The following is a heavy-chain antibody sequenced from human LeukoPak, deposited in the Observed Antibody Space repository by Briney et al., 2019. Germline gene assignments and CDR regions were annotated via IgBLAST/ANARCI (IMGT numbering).Heavy chain of an antibody. V-gene: IGHV3-23*01. D-gene: IGHD2-8*01. CDR3: AKARSCTNDICHGDFDY. CDR1: GFTFSSYA. CDR2: ISGSGGST. J-gene: IGHJ4*02. Sequence: GGSLRLSCAASGFTFSSYAVSWVRQAPGKGLEWVLRISGSGGSTYSADSVKGRFTISRDNSKNTLYLQMNSLRAEDTALYYCAKARSCTNDICHGDFDYWGQGTLVTVSS.